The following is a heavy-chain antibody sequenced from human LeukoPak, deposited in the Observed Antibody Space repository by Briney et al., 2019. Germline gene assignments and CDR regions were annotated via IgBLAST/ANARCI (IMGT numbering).Heavy chain of an antibody. D-gene: IGHD3-10*01. Sequence: ASVKDSCKASGGTFSSYAIRWVRQAPGQGLEWMGRIIPIFGIANYAQKFQGRVTITADKSTSTAYMELSSLRSEDTAVYYCAAGSDTMAGFDYWGQGTLVTVS. CDR3: AAGSDTMAGFDY. J-gene: IGHJ4*02. CDR2: IIPIFGIA. V-gene: IGHV1-69*04. CDR1: GGTFSSYA.